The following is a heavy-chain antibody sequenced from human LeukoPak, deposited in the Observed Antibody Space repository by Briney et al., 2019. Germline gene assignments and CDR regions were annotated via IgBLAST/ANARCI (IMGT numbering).Heavy chain of an antibody. V-gene: IGHV3-21*05. CDR1: GFPFSRYS. J-gene: IGHJ5*02. CDR2: ISSRSSEI. CDR3: ARTLAGDYGGS. Sequence: PGGSLRLSCAASGFPFSRYSMNWVRQAPGKGLEWVSYISSRSSEIHYADSVKGRFTISRDDAKNSLFLQMNSLRVEDTAIYYCARTLAGDYGGSWGPGIQVTVSS. D-gene: IGHD4-17*01.